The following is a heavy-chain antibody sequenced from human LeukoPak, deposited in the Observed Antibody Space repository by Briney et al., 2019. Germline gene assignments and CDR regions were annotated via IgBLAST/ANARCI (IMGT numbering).Heavy chain of an antibody. CDR2: IIPIFGTA. Sequence: SVKVSCKASGGTFISYAISWGRQAPGQGSEWRGRIIPIFGTANYAQKFQGRITITTYESTSTAYMELSSLRSEDTAVYYCAREGYDFWSGYCDYWGQGTLVTVSS. D-gene: IGHD3-3*01. V-gene: IGHV1-69*05. CDR1: GGTFISYA. J-gene: IGHJ4*02. CDR3: AREGYDFWSGYCDY.